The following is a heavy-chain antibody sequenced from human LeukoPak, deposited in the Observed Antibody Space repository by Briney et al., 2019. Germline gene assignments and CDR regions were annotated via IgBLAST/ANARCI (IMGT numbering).Heavy chain of an antibody. V-gene: IGHV4-61*02. CDR3: ARDGLDY. CDR1: GGSISSGSYY. CDR2: IYTSGST. Sequence: SETLSLTCTVSGGSISSGSYYWSWIRQPAGKGLEWIGRIYTSGSTNYNPSLKSRVTISVDTSKNQFSLKLSSVTAADTAVYYCARDGLDYWGQGTLVTVSS. J-gene: IGHJ4*02.